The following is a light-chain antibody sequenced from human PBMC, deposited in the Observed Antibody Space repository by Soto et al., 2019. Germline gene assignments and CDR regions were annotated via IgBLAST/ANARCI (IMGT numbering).Light chain of an antibody. Sequence: QSALTQPASVSGSPGQSITISCTGTSSDVGSYNLVSWYQQHPGKATKLMMYAVSKRPSGVSNRFSGSKSGNTATLTISGLQAEYEADYYCCSYAGSSTYVFGSGTKLTVL. CDR1: SSDVGSYNL. V-gene: IGLV2-23*02. CDR2: AVS. J-gene: IGLJ1*01. CDR3: CSYAGSSTYV.